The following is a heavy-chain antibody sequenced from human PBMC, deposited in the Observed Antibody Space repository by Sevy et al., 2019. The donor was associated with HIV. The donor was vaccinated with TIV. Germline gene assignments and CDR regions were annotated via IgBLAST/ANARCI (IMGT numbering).Heavy chain of an antibody. V-gene: IGHV4-39*01. CDR1: GGSISSSSYY. J-gene: IGHJ4*02. D-gene: IGHD3-22*01. CDR3: ARWYYYDSSGSGGFDY. CDR2: IYYSGST. Sequence: SETLSLTCTVSGGSISSSSYYWGWIRQPPGKGLEWIGSIYYSGSTYYNPSLKSRVTISVDTSKNQFSLKLSSVTAADTAVYYCARWYYYDSSGSGGFDYWAREPWSPSPQ.